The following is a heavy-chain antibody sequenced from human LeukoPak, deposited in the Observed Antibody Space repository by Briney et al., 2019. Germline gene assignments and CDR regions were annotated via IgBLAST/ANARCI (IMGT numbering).Heavy chain of an antibody. CDR3: ARGGDGYNFWENLDY. D-gene: IGHD5-24*01. V-gene: IGHV3-30*04. CDR1: GFTFSSYA. CDR2: ISYDGSNK. Sequence: QPGGSLRLSCAASGFTFSSYAMHWFRQAPGKGLEWVAVISYDGSNKYYADSVKGRFTISRDNSKNTLYLQMNSLRAEDTAVYYCARGGDGYNFWENLDYWGQGTLVTVSS. J-gene: IGHJ4*02.